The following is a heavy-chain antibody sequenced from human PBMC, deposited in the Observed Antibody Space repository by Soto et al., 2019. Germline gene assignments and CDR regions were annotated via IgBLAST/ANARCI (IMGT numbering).Heavy chain of an antibody. CDR1: GFTFSSYA. Sequence: PGGSLRLSCAASGFTFSSYAMHWVRQAPGKGLEWVAVISYDGSNKYYADSVKGRFTISRDNSKNTLYLQMNSPRAEDTAVYYCARDRDNIVVVPAALDAFDIWDQGTMVTVSS. CDR3: ARDRDNIVVVPAALDAFDI. J-gene: IGHJ3*02. CDR2: ISYDGSNK. V-gene: IGHV3-30-3*01. D-gene: IGHD2-2*01.